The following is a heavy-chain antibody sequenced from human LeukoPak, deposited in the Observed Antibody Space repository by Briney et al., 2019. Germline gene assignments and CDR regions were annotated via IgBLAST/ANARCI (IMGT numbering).Heavy chain of an antibody. V-gene: IGHV7-4-1*02. J-gene: IGHJ4*02. Sequence: GPSVTVSCKASGYAFTNYTLNWVRHPPRQWREWMGSIHTNTENPTYTQAFIGRLFLSSDTSVNTTYLQISSLMTKDTAVYYCARGYDPTGYFSYWGQGTLVTVSS. CDR1: GYAFTNYT. CDR3: ARGYDPTGYFSY. CDR2: IHTNTENP. D-gene: IGHD3-22*01.